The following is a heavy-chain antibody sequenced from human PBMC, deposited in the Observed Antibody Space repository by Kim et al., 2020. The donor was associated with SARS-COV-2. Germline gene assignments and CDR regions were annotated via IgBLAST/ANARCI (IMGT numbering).Heavy chain of an antibody. V-gene: IGHV4-59*08. Sequence: SETLSLTCTVSGGSISSYYWSWIRQPPGKGLEWIGYIYYSGSTNYNPSLTSRVTISVDTSQNQFSLKLSSGTAAATAVYYCARGESSGWYQQDYWGQGTLVPVSS. D-gene: IGHD6-19*01. J-gene: IGHJ4*02. CDR2: IYYSGST. CDR3: ARGESSGWYQQDY. CDR1: GGSISSYY.